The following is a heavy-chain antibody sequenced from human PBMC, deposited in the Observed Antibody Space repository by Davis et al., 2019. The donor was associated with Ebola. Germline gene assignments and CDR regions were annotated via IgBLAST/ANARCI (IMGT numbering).Heavy chain of an antibody. Sequence: AASVKVSCKASGYTFTSYAMHWVRQAPGQRLEWMGWINAGNGNTKYSQKFQGRVTITADKSTSTAYMELSSLRSEDTAVYYCASEGGVVITHNWFDPWGQGTLVTVSS. V-gene: IGHV1-3*01. CDR3: ASEGGVVITHNWFDP. D-gene: IGHD3-3*01. CDR2: INAGNGNT. J-gene: IGHJ5*02. CDR1: GYTFTSYA.